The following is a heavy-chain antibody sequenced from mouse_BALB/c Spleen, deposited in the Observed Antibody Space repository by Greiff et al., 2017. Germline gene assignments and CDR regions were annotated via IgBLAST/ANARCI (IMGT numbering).Heavy chain of an antibody. CDR2: ISYSGST. J-gene: IGHJ4*01. V-gene: IGHV3-2*02. Sequence: VQLQQSGPGLVKPSQSLSLTCTVTGYSITSDYAWNWIRQFPGNKLEWMGYISYSGSTSYNPSLKSRISITRDTSKNQFFLQLNSVTTEDTATYYCARSGTVVAYYYAMDYWGQGTSVTVSS. CDR1: GYSITSDYA. D-gene: IGHD1-1*01. CDR3: ARSGTVVAYYYAMDY.